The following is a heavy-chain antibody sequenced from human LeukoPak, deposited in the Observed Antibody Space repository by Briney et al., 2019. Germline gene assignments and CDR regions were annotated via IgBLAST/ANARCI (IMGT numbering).Heavy chain of an antibody. V-gene: IGHV4-4*07. Sequence: SETLPLTCTVSGGSISSYYWSWIRQPAGKGLEWIGRTYTSGSTNYNPSLKSRVTMSVDTSKNQFSLKLSSVTAADTAVYYFAXXXXXXXXXXXXXXXXPLPYYYGMDVWGQGTTVTVSS. CDR1: GGSISSYY. CDR3: AXXXXXXXXXXXXXXXXPLPYYYGMDV. J-gene: IGHJ6*02. CDR2: TYTSGST.